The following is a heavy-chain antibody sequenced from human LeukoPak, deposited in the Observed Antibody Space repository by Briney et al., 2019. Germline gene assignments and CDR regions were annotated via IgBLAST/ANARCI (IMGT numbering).Heavy chain of an antibody. CDR2: ISGGSSTI. D-gene: IGHD6-13*01. V-gene: IGHV3-11*01. CDR1: GFTFSNYY. J-gene: IGHJ1*01. CDR3: ARVGRSSWYTSWSEYFQH. Sequence: GGSLRLSCAASGFTFSNYYMSWIRQAPGKGLEWVSYISGGSSTIYYADSVKGRFTISRDNAKNSLYLQMNSLRAEDTAVYYCARVGRSSWYTSWSEYFQHWGQGTLVTVSS.